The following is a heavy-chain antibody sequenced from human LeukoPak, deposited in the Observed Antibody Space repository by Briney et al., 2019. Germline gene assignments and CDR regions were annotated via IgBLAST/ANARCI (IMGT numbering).Heavy chain of an antibody. V-gene: IGHV4-39*01. J-gene: IGHJ4*02. CDR1: NDSISSSHYY. Sequence: SETLSLTCTVSNDSISSSHYYWGWIRQPPGKGLQWIGSIYYSGRSQYNPSLKSRVTVSVDTSKNQFSLKLSSVTAADTAVYYCARQGRGYAVNYYFDYWGQGTLVTVSS. CDR2: IYYSGRS. D-gene: IGHD3-10*01. CDR3: ARQGRGYAVNYYFDY.